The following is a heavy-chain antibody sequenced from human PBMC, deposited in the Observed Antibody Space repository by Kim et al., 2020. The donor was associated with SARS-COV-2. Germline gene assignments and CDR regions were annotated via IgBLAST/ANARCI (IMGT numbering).Heavy chain of an antibody. CDR1: GGSISSSSYY. D-gene: IGHD3-10*01. J-gene: IGHJ4*02. CDR2: IYYSGST. V-gene: IGHV4-39*01. CDR3: ASTGVRILVFFDY. Sequence: SETLSLTCTVSGGSISSSSYYWGWIRQPPGKGLEWIGSIYYSGSTYYNPSLKSRVTISVDTSKNQFSLKLSSVTAADTAVYYCASTGVRILVFFDYWGQGTLVTVSS.